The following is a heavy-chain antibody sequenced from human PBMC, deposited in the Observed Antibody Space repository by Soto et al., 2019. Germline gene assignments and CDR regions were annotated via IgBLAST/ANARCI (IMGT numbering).Heavy chain of an antibody. V-gene: IGHV3-30*03. CDR3: WVVTASMDY. Sequence: QVQLVESGGGVVQPGRSPRLSCAASGFTFSSYGMHWVRQAPGKGLEWVVVISYDGSNKYYADSVKGRFTISRDNSKNTLYLQMNSLRAEDTAVYYSWVVTASMDYWGQGTLVTVSS. J-gene: IGHJ4*02. D-gene: IGHD2-21*02. CDR1: GFTFSSYG. CDR2: ISYDGSNK.